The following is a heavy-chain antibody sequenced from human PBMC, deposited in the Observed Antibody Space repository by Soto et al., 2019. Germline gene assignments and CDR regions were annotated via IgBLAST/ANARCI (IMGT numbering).Heavy chain of an antibody. CDR3: ARSRIELRYFDRSPAGPETTDAFAI. D-gene: IGHD3-9*01. Sequence: ASVKVSCKASDYTFTSYDIRWEEQATGQGFDGMGWIGGYNVNTKYAQKLQGRVTMTTDTSTSTAYMELRSLRSDDTAVYYCARSRIELRYFDRSPAGPETTDAFAIWG. CDR2: IGGYNVNT. V-gene: IGHV1-18*01. CDR1: DYTFTSYD. J-gene: IGHJ3*02.